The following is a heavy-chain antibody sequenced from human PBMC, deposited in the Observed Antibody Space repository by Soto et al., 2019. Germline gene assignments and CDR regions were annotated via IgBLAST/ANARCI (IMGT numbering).Heavy chain of an antibody. CDR2: TYYRSKWYN. V-gene: IGHV6-1*01. CDR1: GDSVSSNSAT. D-gene: IGHD3-9*01. Sequence: SQTLSLTCAISGDSVSSNSATWDWIRQSPSRGLEWLGRTYYRSKWYNDYAVSVKSRITINPDTSNNQLSLQLNSVTPDDTAVYYCTKDAKFDDIYTGYFVNDLWGQGTPVTVSS. CDR3: TKDAKFDDIYTGYFVNDL. J-gene: IGHJ5*02.